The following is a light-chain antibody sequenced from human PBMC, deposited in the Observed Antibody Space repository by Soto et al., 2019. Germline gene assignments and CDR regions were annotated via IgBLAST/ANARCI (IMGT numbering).Light chain of an antibody. CDR3: QQYGGSPRT. V-gene: IGKV3-20*01. CDR1: QSISSFY. J-gene: IGKJ1*01. Sequence: EIVLTQSPGTLSLSPGERATLSCRASQSISSFYLAWYQQTPGQAPRLLIYDASSRAAGIPDRFSGGGSGTDFTLTISRLEPEDYGVYYCQQYGGSPRTFCQETKVDIK. CDR2: DAS.